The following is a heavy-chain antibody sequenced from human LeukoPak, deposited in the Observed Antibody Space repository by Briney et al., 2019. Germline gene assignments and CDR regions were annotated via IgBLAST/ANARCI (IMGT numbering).Heavy chain of an antibody. CDR3: ARDSYYYDSSGYYLNRFDP. V-gene: IGHV3-74*01. D-gene: IGHD3-22*01. J-gene: IGHJ5*02. Sequence: PARSLRLSCAASGFTFSTYAMHWVRHAPGKGLVWVSRINRDGRSTGYADSVKGRFTISRDNAKNTLYLQMHSLRAEDTAVYYCARDSYYYDSSGYYLNRFDPWGQGTLVTVSS. CDR2: INRDGRST. CDR1: GFTFSTYA.